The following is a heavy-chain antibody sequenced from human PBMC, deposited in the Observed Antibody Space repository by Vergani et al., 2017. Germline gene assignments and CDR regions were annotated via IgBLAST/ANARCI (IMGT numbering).Heavy chain of an antibody. CDR1: GFTFSSYA. CDR2: ISSSSSYI. D-gene: IGHD3-3*01. J-gene: IGHJ5*02. CDR3: ARDRSRGVTILGVVKGWFDP. Sequence: EVQLLESGGGLVQPGGSLRLSCAASGFTFSSYAMNWVRQAPGKGLEWVSSISSSSSYIYYADSVKGRFTISRDNAKNSLYLQMNSLRAEDTAVYYCARDRSRGVTILGVVKGWFDPWGQGTLVTVSS. V-gene: IGHV3-21*01.